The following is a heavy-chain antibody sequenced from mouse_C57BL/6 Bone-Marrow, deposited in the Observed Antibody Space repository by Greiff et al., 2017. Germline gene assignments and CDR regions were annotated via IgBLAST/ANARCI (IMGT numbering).Heavy chain of an antibody. V-gene: IGHV1-26*01. J-gene: IGHJ1*03. CDR1: GYTFTDYY. Sequence: VQLQQSGPELVKPGASVKISCKASGYTFTDYYMNWVKQSHGKSLEWIGDINPNNGGTSYNQKFKGKATLTVDKSSSTAYMELRSLTSEDSAVYYCASQLYWYFDVWGTGTTVTVSS. CDR3: ASQLYWYFDV. CDR2: INPNNGGT. D-gene: IGHD4-1*02.